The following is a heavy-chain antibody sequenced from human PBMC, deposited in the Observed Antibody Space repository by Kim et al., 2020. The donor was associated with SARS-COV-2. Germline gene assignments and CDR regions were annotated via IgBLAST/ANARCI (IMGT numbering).Heavy chain of an antibody. V-gene: IGHV4-39*01. CDR2: IYYSGST. J-gene: IGHJ2*01. CDR1: GGPISSSDYY. CDR3: ARHLRNWYFDL. Sequence: SKTLSLTCSVSGGPISSSDYYWGWIRQPPGKGLEWIATIYYSGSTYYNPSLKGRVTISVDTSKKQFSLRLSSVTAADAAVYYCARHLRNWYFDLWGRGTLVTVSS.